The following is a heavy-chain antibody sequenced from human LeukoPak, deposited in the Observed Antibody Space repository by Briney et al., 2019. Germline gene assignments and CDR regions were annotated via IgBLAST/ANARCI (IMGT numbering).Heavy chain of an antibody. CDR1: GYTFTSYD. Sequence: ASVKVSCKASGYTFTSYDINWVRQATGQGLEWMGWMNPNSGNTGYAQKFQGRVTMTRNTSISTAYMELSSLRSEDTAVYYCARRYSSSWSLKIYYYYYGMDVWGQGTTITVSS. CDR3: ARRYSSSWSLKIYYYYYGMDV. D-gene: IGHD6-13*01. J-gene: IGHJ6*02. CDR2: MNPNSGNT. V-gene: IGHV1-8*01.